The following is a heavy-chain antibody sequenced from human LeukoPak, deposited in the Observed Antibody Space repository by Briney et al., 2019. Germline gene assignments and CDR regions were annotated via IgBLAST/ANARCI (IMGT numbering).Heavy chain of an antibody. J-gene: IGHJ3*02. D-gene: IGHD2-8*01. CDR1: GFTVSSNY. V-gene: IGHV3-66*01. CDR3: ARDRLTNDAFDI. Sequence: PGGSLRLSCAASGFTVSSNYVSWVRQAPGKGLEWVSTIRGSGGSTYYADSVKGRFTISRDNSKNTLYLQMNSLRAEDTAMYYCARDRLTNDAFDIWGQGTMVTVSS. CDR2: IRGSGGST.